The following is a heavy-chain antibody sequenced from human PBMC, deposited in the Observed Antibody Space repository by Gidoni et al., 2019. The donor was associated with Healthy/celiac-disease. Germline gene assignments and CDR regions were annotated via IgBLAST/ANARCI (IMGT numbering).Heavy chain of an antibody. CDR2: ISSSSSYI. CDR1: GCTFSSYS. J-gene: IGHJ4*02. CDR3: ARDEAVAGNDY. D-gene: IGHD6-19*01. V-gene: IGHV3-21*01. Sequence: EVQLVESGGGLVKPGGSLRLSCAASGCTFSSYSMKWVRQAPGKGLEGVSSISSSSSYIYYADSVKGRFTISRDNAKNSLYLQMNSLRAEDTAVYYCARDEAVAGNDYWGQGTLVTVSS.